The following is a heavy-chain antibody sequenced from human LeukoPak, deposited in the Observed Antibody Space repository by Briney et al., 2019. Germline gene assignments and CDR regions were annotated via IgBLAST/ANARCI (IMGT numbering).Heavy chain of an antibody. D-gene: IGHD3-22*01. CDR1: GFTFSSYA. J-gene: IGHJ4*02. CDR3: ARDDLVVVITYLFDY. CDR2: ISGSGGST. V-gene: IGHV3-23*01. Sequence: PGGSLRLSCAASGFTFSSYAMSWVRQAPGKGLEWVSAISGSGGSTYYADSVKGRFTISRGNSKNTLYLHMNSLRTEDTAVYYCARDDLVVVITYLFDYWGQGTLVTVSS.